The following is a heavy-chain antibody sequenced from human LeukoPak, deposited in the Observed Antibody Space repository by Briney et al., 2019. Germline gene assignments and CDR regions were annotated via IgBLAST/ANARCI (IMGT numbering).Heavy chain of an antibody. D-gene: IGHD6-19*01. CDR2: MNPNSGNT. J-gene: IGHJ5*02. CDR3: ARDSREQWLLRANWFDP. Sequence: ASVKVSCKASGYTFTSYDINWVRQATGQGLEWMGWMNPNSGNTGYAQKFQGRVTITRNTSISTAYMELSSLRSEDTAVYYCARDSREQWLLRANWFDPWGQGTLVTVSS. CDR1: GYTFTSYD. V-gene: IGHV1-8*03.